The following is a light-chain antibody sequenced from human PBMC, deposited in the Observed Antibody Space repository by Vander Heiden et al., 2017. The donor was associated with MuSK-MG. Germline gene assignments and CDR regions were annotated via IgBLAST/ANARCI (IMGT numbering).Light chain of an antibody. V-gene: IGLV2-14*01. J-gene: IGLJ1*01. CDR3: SAYTSSSPYV. CDR2: EVS. CDR1: SSDVGGYNY. Sequence: QSALPQPASVSGSPGQSITISCTGTSSDVGGYNYVSWYQQHPGKAPKLMIYEVSNRPSGVSNRFSGSKSGNTASLTISGRQAEDEADYYGSAYTSSSPYVFGTGTKVTVL.